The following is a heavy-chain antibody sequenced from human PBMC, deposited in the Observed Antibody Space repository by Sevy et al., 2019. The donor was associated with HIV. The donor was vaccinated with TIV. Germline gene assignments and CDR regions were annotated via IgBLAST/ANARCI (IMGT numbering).Heavy chain of an antibody. Sequence: GESLKISCKASGYRFTSYWIGWVRQMPGKGLQWMGIIYPDDSDTRYSPSFQGQVIISADKSINTAYLQWSCLKASDTAMYFCARRSYDTNGYPQYFFDSWGQVTLVTVSS. CDR2: IYPDDSDT. CDR1: GYRFTSYW. J-gene: IGHJ4*02. V-gene: IGHV5-51*01. CDR3: ARRSYDTNGYPQYFFDS. D-gene: IGHD3-22*01.